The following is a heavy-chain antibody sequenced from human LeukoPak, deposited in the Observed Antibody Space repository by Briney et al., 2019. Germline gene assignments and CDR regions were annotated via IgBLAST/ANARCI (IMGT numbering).Heavy chain of an antibody. D-gene: IGHD6-13*01. CDR1: GFTFSNYA. J-gene: IGHJ3*02. CDR2: ISSSSRYI. Sequence: KPGGPLRLSCAASGFTFSNYAMNWVRQAPGKGLEWVSSISSSSRYIYYADSVKGRFTISRDNAKNSLYLQMNSLRAEDTAVYYCARESSWYDHAFDIWGQGTMVTVSS. CDR3: ARESSWYDHAFDI. V-gene: IGHV3-21*01.